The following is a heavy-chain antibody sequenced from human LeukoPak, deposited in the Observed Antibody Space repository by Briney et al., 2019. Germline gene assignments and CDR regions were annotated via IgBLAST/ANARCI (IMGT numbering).Heavy chain of an antibody. Sequence: SETLSLTCTVSGGSISSYYWSWIRQPPGKGLEWIGRIYTSGSTNYNPSLKSRVTISVDTSKNQFSLKLSSVTAADTAVYYCARESSSGWYGGADYWGQGTLVTVSS. CDR1: GGSISSYY. J-gene: IGHJ4*02. V-gene: IGHV4-4*08. CDR2: IYTSGST. CDR3: ARESSSGWYGGADY. D-gene: IGHD6-19*01.